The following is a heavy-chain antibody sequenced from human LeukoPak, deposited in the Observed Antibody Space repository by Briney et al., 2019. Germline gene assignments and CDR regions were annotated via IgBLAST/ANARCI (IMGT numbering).Heavy chain of an antibody. CDR2: IYATGTT. CDR1: GGSISGYY. V-gene: IGHV4-4*07. CDR3: AREGGGSNRCLD. D-gene: IGHD3-16*02. Sequence: SETLSLTCTVSGGSISGYYWSWIRQPAGKGLEWIGRIYATGTTNYNPSLKSRVTMSVDTSKNQFSLNLTSVTAADTAVYYCAREGGGSNRCLDWGQGTLVTVSS. J-gene: IGHJ1*01.